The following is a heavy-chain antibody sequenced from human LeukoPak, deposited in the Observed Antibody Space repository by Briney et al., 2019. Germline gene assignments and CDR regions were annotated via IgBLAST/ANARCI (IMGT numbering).Heavy chain of an antibody. Sequence: GASVKVSCKASGYTFTGYYMHWVRQAPGHGLEWMGWINPNSGGTNYAQKFQGRVTMARDTSISTAYMELSRLRSDDTAVYYCVSLDIVVVPAAMTTDDYWGQGTLVTVSS. V-gene: IGHV1-2*02. J-gene: IGHJ4*02. CDR1: GYTFTGYY. CDR2: INPNSGGT. D-gene: IGHD2-2*01. CDR3: VSLDIVVVPAAMTTDDY.